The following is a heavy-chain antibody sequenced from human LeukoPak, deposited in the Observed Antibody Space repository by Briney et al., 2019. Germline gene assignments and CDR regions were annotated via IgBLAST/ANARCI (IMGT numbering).Heavy chain of an antibody. D-gene: IGHD3-10*01. CDR1: GYSFPTYG. Sequence: GASVKVSCKTSGYSFPTYGISWVRQAPGQGLEWMGWISNDNGITNYAPQFQGRVTLDTETYTRTAYMELRNLRSDDTAVYYCARGGFDYYGTGRAFDVWGQGTLVTVSS. V-gene: IGHV1-18*01. J-gene: IGHJ4*02. CDR2: ISNDNGIT. CDR3: ARGGFDYYGTGRAFDV.